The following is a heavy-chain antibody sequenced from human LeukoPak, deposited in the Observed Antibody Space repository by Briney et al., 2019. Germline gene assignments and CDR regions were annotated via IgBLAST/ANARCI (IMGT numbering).Heavy chain of an antibody. V-gene: IGHV4-59*08. CDR3: ARASYYDILTGYLRFDP. Sequence: SETLSLTCTVSGGSISSYYWSWIRQPPGKGLEWIGYIYYSGSTNYNPSLKSRVTISVDTSKNQFSLKLSSVTAADTAVYYCARASYYDILTGYLRFDPWGQGTLVTVSS. CDR1: GGSISSYY. D-gene: IGHD3-9*01. CDR2: IYYSGST. J-gene: IGHJ5*02.